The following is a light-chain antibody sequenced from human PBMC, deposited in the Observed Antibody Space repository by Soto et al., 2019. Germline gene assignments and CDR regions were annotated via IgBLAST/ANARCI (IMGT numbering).Light chain of an antibody. CDR2: EVS. Sequence: QSALTQPASVSGSPGQSITISCTGTSSDVGGGNYVSWYQQHPGKAPKLIISEVSNRPSGVSDRFSGSKSGNAASLTISGLQAEDEAYYFCFSFTTAHTHIFGTGTKVTVL. J-gene: IGLJ1*01. CDR3: FSFTTAHTHI. CDR1: SSDVGGGNY. V-gene: IGLV2-14*01.